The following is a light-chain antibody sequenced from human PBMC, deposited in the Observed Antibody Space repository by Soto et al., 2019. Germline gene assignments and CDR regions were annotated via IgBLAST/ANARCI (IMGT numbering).Light chain of an antibody. CDR3: QERSNWPRIT. Sequence: EIVLTQSPATLSFSPGERATLSCRASQSVSSYLAWYQQKPGQAPRLLIYDASNRATGITGRFSGSGSGTDFTPTISSLETEDVAVYYCQERSNWPRITFGPGTKVDIK. CDR2: DAS. J-gene: IGKJ3*01. CDR1: QSVSSY. V-gene: IGKV3-11*01.